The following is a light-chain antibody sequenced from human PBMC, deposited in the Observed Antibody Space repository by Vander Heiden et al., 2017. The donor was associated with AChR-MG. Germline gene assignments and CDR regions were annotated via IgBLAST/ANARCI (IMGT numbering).Light chain of an antibody. CDR1: ALPNQY. CDR3: QSADSRGSFVV. V-gene: IGLV3-25*03. CDR2: KDS. J-gene: IGLJ2*01. Sequence: SFELTQPPSVPVSPGRTARITCSGDALPNQYAHWYQQKAGQAPVMVIYKDSERPSGIPGRFSGSSSGKTATLAISGVQAEDEADYYCQSADSRGSFVVFGGGTKLTVL.